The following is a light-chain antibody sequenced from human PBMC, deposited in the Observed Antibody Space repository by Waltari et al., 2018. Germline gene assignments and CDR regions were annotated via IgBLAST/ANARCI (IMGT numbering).Light chain of an antibody. J-gene: IGKJ2*01. CDR1: QSLVRSDGNTY. V-gene: IGKV2-30*02. Sequence: DVVMTQSPLSLPVTLGQPASISCKSSQSLVRSDGNTYLQWFQQRPGQSPRRLIYKVSTRESGVPDRFSGSGSGTDFTLKISRVEAEDVGVYYCMQGTHWPYTFGQRTKLDIK. CDR2: KVS. CDR3: MQGTHWPYT.